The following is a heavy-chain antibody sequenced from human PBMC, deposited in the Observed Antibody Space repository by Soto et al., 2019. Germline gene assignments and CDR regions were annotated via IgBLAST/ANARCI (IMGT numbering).Heavy chain of an antibody. CDR1: GGSFSGYY. Sequence: SETLSLTCAVYGGSFSGYYRSWIRQPPGKGLEWIGEINHSGSTNYNPSLKSRVTISVDTSKNQFSLKLSSVTAADTAVYYCARGGYRTMVRGVIIGIDVWGQGTTVTVSS. CDR3: ARGGYRTMVRGVIIGIDV. J-gene: IGHJ6*02. V-gene: IGHV4-34*01. CDR2: INHSGST. D-gene: IGHD3-10*01.